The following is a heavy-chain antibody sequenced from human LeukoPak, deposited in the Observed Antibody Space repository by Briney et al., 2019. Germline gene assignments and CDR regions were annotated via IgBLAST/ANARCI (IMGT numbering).Heavy chain of an antibody. J-gene: IGHJ4*02. D-gene: IGHD3-10*01. V-gene: IGHV4-59*08. CDR2: IYYSGST. CDR3: ARHFLWFGELMAFDY. Sequence: SETLSLTCTVSGGSISSYYWSWIRQPPGKGLEWIGYIYYSGSTNYNPSLKSRVTISVDTSKNQFSLKLSSVTAADTAVHYCARHFLWFGELMAFDYWGQGTLVTVSS. CDR1: GGSISSYY.